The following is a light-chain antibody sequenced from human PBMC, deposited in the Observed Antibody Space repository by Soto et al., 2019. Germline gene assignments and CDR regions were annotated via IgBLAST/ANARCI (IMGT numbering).Light chain of an antibody. CDR1: QSISSY. CDR3: QQSYSTPQT. V-gene: IGKV1-39*01. CDR2: AAS. Sequence: DIQMTQSPSSLSASVGDRVTXXXXASQSISSYLNWYQQKPGKAPKLLIYAASSLQSGVPSRFSGSGSGTDFTLTISSLQPEDFATYYCQQSYSTPQTFGQGTKVDIK. J-gene: IGKJ1*01.